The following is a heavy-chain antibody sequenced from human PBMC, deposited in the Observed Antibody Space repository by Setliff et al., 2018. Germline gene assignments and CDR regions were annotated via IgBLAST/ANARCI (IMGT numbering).Heavy chain of an antibody. V-gene: IGHV4-31*03. Sequence: SETLSLTCTVSGGSFSSGGYYWNWIRQHPGKGLEWIGYIYYSGTTYYNPSLKSRVTIFVDTSKNQFSLNLTSVTAADTAVYYCATSGFCSAGSCYSFDDWGQGALVTVSS. CDR2: IYYSGTT. D-gene: IGHD2-15*01. CDR3: ATSGFCSAGSCYSFDD. CDR1: GGSFSSGGYY. J-gene: IGHJ4*02.